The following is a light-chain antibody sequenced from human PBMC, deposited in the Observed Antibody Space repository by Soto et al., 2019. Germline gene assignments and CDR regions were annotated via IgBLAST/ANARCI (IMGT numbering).Light chain of an antibody. CDR1: QTISSC. CDR2: DAS. J-gene: IGKJ1*01. Sequence: DIQMTQSPSTLSGSVGDRVSISCRASQTISSCLAWYQQKPGKAHTLLIYDASTLPSGVQSRFSGSGSGTEFTLTISSLQPDDFAAYYCQQHGSYPWTFGEGTKVDIK. CDR3: QQHGSYPWT. V-gene: IGKV1-5*01.